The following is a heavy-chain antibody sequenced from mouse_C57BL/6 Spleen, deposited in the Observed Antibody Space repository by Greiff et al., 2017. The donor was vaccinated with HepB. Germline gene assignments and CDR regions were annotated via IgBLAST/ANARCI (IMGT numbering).Heavy chain of an antibody. CDR1: GFTFSDYY. CDR3: ARGDSSGYGFAY. Sequence: DVHLVESEGGLVQPGSSMKLSCTASGFTFSDYYMAWVRQVPEKGLEWVANINYDGSSTYYLDSLKSRFIISRDNAKNILYLQMSSLKSEDTATYYCARGDSSGYGFAYWGQGTLVTVSA. V-gene: IGHV5-16*01. D-gene: IGHD3-2*02. J-gene: IGHJ3*01. CDR2: INYDGSST.